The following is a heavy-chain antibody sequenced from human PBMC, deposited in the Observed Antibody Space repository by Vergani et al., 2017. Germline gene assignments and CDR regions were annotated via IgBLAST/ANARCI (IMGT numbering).Heavy chain of an antibody. CDR2: ISGSGGST. Sequence: VQLVESGGGVVQPGRSLRLSCAASGFTFNQYAMNWVRQAPGKGLEWVSGISGSGGSTYYAGSVKGRFTISRDSSKNTLYLQMNSLRAEDTAVYYCASQYYDFWSGRDWGQGTLVTVSS. D-gene: IGHD3-3*01. J-gene: IGHJ1*01. V-gene: IGHV3-23*04. CDR3: ASQYYDFWSGRD. CDR1: GFTFNQYA.